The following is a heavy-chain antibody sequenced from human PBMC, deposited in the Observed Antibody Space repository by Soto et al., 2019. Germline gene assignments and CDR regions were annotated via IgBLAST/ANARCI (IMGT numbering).Heavy chain of an antibody. D-gene: IGHD3-3*01. Sequence: ASVKVSSKASGYTFTSSDINWVRQATGQGLEWMGWMNPNSGNTGYAQKFQGRVTITRNTSISTAYMELSSLRSEDTAVYYCARGPSYYDFWSGYHYYYRYGCGKGTTVTVSS. J-gene: IGHJ6*03. CDR2: MNPNSGNT. CDR3: ARGPSYYDFWSGYHYYYRYG. V-gene: IGHV1-8*02. CDR1: GYTFTSSD.